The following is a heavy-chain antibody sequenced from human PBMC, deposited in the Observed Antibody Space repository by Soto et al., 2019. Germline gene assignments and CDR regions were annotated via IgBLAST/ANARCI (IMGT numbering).Heavy chain of an antibody. CDR1: GFTFSNYA. CDR2: ISGSDGTT. Sequence: SLRLSCAASGFTFSNYAMNWVRQAPGKGLEWVSGISGSDGTTYYADSVKGRFTISRDNSMNTLYLQMNSLRADDTAVYYCARDSFFDNWGQGTQVTVSS. CDR3: ARDSFFDN. J-gene: IGHJ4*02. V-gene: IGHV3-23*01.